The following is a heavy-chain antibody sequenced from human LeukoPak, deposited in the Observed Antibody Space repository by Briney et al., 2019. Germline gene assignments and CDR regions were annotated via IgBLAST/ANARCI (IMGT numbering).Heavy chain of an antibody. CDR3: ARPNFWSGYYQGY. CDR2: INPNSGGT. D-gene: IGHD3-3*01. Sequence: ASVKVSCKASGYTFTGYYMHWVRQAPGQGLEWMEWINPNSGGTNYAQKFQGRVTMTRDTSISTAYMELSRLRSDDTAVYYCARPNFWSGYYQGYWGQGTLVTVSS. V-gene: IGHV1-2*02. J-gene: IGHJ4*02. CDR1: GYTFTGYY.